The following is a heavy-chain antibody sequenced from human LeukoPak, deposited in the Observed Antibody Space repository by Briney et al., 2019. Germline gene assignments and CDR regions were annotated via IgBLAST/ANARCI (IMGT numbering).Heavy chain of an antibody. J-gene: IGHJ4*02. CDR1: GFTFSSYE. CDR3: AKEGKGTPPPFDY. Sequence: GGSLRLSCAASGFTFSSYEMNWVRQAPGKGLEWVSYISSSGSTIYYADSVKGRFTISRDNAKNSLYLQMNSLRAEDTAVYYCAKEGKGTPPPFDYWGQGTLVTVSS. V-gene: IGHV3-48*03. CDR2: ISSSGSTI. D-gene: IGHD3-10*01.